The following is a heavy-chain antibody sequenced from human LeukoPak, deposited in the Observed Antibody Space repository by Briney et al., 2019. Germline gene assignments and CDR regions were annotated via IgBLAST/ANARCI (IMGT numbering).Heavy chain of an antibody. CDR2: ISWNSGSI. Sequence: GRSLRLSCAASGFTFDDYAMHWVRQAPGKGLEWVSGISWNSGSIGYADSVKGRFTISRDNAKNSLYLQMSSLRAEDMALYYCAKSAIYCSGGSCLDYWGQGTLVTVSS. D-gene: IGHD2-15*01. CDR1: GFTFDDYA. V-gene: IGHV3-9*03. J-gene: IGHJ4*02. CDR3: AKSAIYCSGGSCLDY.